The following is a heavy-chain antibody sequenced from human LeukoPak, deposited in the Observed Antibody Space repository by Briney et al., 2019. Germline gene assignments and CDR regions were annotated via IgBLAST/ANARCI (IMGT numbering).Heavy chain of an antibody. CDR3: AKSPRRSGSYSNY. J-gene: IGHJ4*02. CDR1: GFTFSSYA. V-gene: IGHV3-23*01. D-gene: IGHD1-26*01. Sequence: GGSLRLSCAASGFTFSSYAMSWVRQAPGKGLGWVSAISGSGGSTYYADSVKGRFTISRDNSKNTLYLQMNSLRAEDTAVYYCAKSPRRSGSYSNYWGQGTLVTVSS. CDR2: ISGSGGST.